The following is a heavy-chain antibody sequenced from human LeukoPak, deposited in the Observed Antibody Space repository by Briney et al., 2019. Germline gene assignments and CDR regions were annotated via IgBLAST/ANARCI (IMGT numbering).Heavy chain of an antibody. CDR3: ARSQSTIGREAEAASGYYDSSGYYSDY. CDR2: ISSSSSTI. CDR1: GFTFSSYS. V-gene: IGHV3-48*04. Sequence: GGSLRLSCAASGFTFSSYSMNWVRQAPGKGLEWVSYISSSSSTIYYADSVKGRFTISRDNAKNSLYLQMNSLRAEDTAVYYCARSQSTIGREAEAASGYYDSSGYYSDYWGQGTLVTVSS. D-gene: IGHD3-22*01. J-gene: IGHJ4*02.